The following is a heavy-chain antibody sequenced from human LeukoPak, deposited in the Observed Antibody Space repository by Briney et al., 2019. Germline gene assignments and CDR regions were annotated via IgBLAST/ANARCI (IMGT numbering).Heavy chain of an antibody. D-gene: IGHD4-17*01. V-gene: IGHV4-59*02. CDR2: IYYSGST. CDR1: GGSVSSSF. CDR3: ARVGPTDDYGDSHDAFDI. Sequence: SETLSFTCSVSGGSVSSSFWSWIRQPPGKGLEWIGHIYYSGSTNYNPFLKSRVTMSVDTSKNHFSLKVTSVTAADTAVYYCARVGPTDDYGDSHDAFDIWGQGTLVAVSS. J-gene: IGHJ3*02.